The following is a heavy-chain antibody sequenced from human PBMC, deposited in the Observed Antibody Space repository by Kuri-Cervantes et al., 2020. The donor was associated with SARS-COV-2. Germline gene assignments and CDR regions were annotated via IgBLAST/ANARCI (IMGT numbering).Heavy chain of an antibody. CDR2: INHSGST. Sequence: SETLSLTCAVYGGSFSGYYWSWIRQPPGKGLEWIGEINHSGSTNYNPSLKSRVTISVDTSKNQFSLKLSSETAADTAVYYCARGVGAAVAGTLITIYYYYGMDVWGQGTTVTVSS. CDR3: ARGVGAAVAGTLITIYYYYGMDV. CDR1: GGSFSGYY. D-gene: IGHD6-19*01. V-gene: IGHV4-34*01. J-gene: IGHJ6*02.